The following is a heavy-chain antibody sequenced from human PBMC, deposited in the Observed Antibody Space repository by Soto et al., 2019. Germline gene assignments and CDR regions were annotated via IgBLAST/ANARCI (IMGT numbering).Heavy chain of an antibody. V-gene: IGHV1-46*03. CDR2: INPSGGST. D-gene: IGHD3-3*01. CDR3: ARDGSVTIFGAKYYYYYMDV. CDR1: GYTFTSYY. J-gene: IGHJ6*03. Sequence: QVQLVQSGAEVKKPGASVKVSCKASGYTFTSYYMHWVRQAPGQGLEWMGIINPSGGSTSYAQKLQGRVTMTRDTSTSTVYMELSSLRSEDTAVYYCARDGSVTIFGAKYYYYYMDVWGKGTTVTVSS.